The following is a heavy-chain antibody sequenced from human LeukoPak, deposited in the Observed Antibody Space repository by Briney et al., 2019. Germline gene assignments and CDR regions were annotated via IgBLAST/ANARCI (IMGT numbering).Heavy chain of an antibody. CDR3: AKDRGGWLQSSVPGFDY. CDR2: ISGSGGST. Sequence: GKSLRLSCAASGFIFSNYGMHWVRQAPGKGLEWVSAISGSGGSTYYADSVKGRFTISRDNSKNTLYLQMNSLRAEDTAVYYCAKDRGGWLQSSVPGFDYWGQGTLVTVSS. J-gene: IGHJ4*02. D-gene: IGHD5-24*01. V-gene: IGHV3-23*01. CDR1: GFIFSNYG.